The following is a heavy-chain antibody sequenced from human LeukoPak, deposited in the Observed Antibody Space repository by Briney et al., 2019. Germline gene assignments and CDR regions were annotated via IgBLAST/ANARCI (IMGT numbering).Heavy chain of an antibody. V-gene: IGHV3-7*05. J-gene: IGHJ3*02. CDR3: ARSNDFDI. CDR1: GLTFSGYW. CDR2: IKQDGSEK. Sequence: GGSLRLSCAASGLTFSGYWMSWVRQAPGKGLEWVANIKQDGSEKYYVDSVKGRFTLSRDNAKNSLYLQMNSLRAEDTAVYYCARSNDFDIWGRGTMVTVSS.